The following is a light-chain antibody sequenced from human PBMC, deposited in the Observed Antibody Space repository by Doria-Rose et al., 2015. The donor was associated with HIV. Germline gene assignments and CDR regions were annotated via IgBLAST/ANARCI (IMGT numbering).Light chain of an antibody. CDR2: EVS. Sequence: QSASISCKSSQSLLNIDGNTYLYWYLQKPGQSPQPLIYEVSSRFSGVPDRFSGSGSGTDFTLKISRVEAEDVGVYYCMHGVHLQFTFGPGTKVDIK. CDR3: MHGVHLQFT. J-gene: IGKJ3*01. V-gene: IGKV2-29*03. CDR1: QSLLNIDGNTY.